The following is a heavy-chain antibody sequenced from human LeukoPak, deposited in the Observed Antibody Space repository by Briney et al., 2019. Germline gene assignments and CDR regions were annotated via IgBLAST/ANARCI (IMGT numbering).Heavy chain of an antibody. CDR3: AELGITMIGGV. D-gene: IGHD3-10*02. CDR2: IKEKGSEK. CDR1: GITFSSYW. V-gene: IGHV3-7*01. Sequence: GGSLRLSCAASGITFSSYWMNWVRQAPGKGLEWVANIKEKGSEKYYVDSVKGRFTISRDNAKNSLYLQMNSLRAEDTAVYYCAELGITMIGGVWGKGTTVTISS. J-gene: IGHJ6*04.